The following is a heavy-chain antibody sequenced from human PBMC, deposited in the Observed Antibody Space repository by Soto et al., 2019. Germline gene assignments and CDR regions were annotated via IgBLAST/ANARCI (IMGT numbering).Heavy chain of an antibody. Sequence: SETLSLTCTVSGGSVSSGSYYWSWIRQPPGKGLEWIGYIYYSGSTNYNPSLKSRVTISVDTSKNQFSLKLSSVTAADTAVYYCAKYYDSSGYYRSEGMDVWGQGTTVTVSS. J-gene: IGHJ6*02. CDR1: GGSVSSGSYY. V-gene: IGHV4-61*01. CDR3: AKYYDSSGYYRSEGMDV. D-gene: IGHD3-22*01. CDR2: IYYSGST.